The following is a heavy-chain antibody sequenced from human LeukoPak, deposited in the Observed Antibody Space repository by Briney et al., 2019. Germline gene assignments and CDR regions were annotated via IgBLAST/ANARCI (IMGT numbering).Heavy chain of an antibody. CDR3: ASQYDSSGYSDY. CDR2: ISGSGGST. V-gene: IGHV3-23*01. Sequence: QPGGSLRLSCAASGFTFSSYAMSWVRQAPGKGLEWVSAISGSGGSTYYADSVKGRFTISRDNSKNTLYLQMNSLRAEDTAVYYCASQYDSSGYSDYWGQGTLVTVSS. CDR1: GFTFSSYA. D-gene: IGHD3-22*01. J-gene: IGHJ4*02.